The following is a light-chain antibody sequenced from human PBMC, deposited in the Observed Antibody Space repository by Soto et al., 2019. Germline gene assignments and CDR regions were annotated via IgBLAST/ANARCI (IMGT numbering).Light chain of an antibody. J-gene: IGLJ3*02. CDR1: SSNIGAGYD. Sequence: QLVLTQPPSVSGAPGQRVTISCTGSSSNIGAGYDVHWYQQLPGTAPKLLISGNSNRPSGVPDRFSGSKSGTSASLAITGLQAEDEADYYCQSYDSSLSGSWVFGGGTKVTVL. CDR3: QSYDSSLSGSWV. CDR2: GNS. V-gene: IGLV1-40*01.